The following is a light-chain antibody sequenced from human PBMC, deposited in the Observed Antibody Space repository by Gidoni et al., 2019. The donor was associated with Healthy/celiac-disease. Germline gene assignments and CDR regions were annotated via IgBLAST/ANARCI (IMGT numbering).Light chain of an antibody. V-gene: IGKV3-15*01. Sequence: EIVMTPSPATLSVSPGERATLSCRARQSVSSNLAWYQQKPGQAPRPLIYGASTRATGIPARFSGSGSGTEFTLTISSLQSEDFAVYYCQQYNNWPALTFGGGTKVEIK. CDR2: GAS. CDR1: QSVSSN. J-gene: IGKJ4*01. CDR3: QQYNNWPALT.